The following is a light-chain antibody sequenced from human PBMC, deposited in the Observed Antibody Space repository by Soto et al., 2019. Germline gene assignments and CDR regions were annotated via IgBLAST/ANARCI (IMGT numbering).Light chain of an antibody. Sequence: QSALTQPPSASGTPGQRVTISCSGSSSNIGSNYVYWYQQLPGTAPKLLIYRNNQRPSGVPDRFPGSKSGTSASLAISGLRSEDEADYYCAAWDDSLSGNWVFGGGTKLTVL. V-gene: IGLV1-47*01. J-gene: IGLJ3*02. CDR1: SSNIGSNY. CDR3: AAWDDSLSGNWV. CDR2: RNN.